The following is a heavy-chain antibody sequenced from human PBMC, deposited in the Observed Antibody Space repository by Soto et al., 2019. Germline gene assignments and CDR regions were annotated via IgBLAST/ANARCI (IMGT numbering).Heavy chain of an antibody. CDR2: ISSGGTTI. CDR3: ARALDFWSGYLSD. Sequence: LRLSCAASGFTFSSYEMNWVRQAPGKGLEWVSYISSGGTTIYYADSVKGRFTISRDNAKNSLDLQVNSLRADDTAIYYCARALDFWSGYLSDWGQGTLVTVSS. CDR1: GFTFSSYE. J-gene: IGHJ4*02. D-gene: IGHD3-3*01. V-gene: IGHV3-48*03.